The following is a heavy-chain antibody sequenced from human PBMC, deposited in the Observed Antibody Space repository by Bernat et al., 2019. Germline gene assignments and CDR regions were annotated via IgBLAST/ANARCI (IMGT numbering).Heavy chain of an antibody. CDR1: GFTFSSYG. V-gene: IGHV3-30*18. J-gene: IGHJ4*02. CDR3: AKDRGFGELPLRGEFDY. Sequence: QVQLVESGGGVVQPGRSLRLSCAASGFTFSSYGMHWVRQAPGKGLEWVAVISYDGSNKYYADSVKGRFTISRDNSKNTLYLQMNSLRAEDTAVYYCAKDRGFGELPLRGEFDYWVQGTLVTVSS. D-gene: IGHD3-10*01. CDR2: ISYDGSNK.